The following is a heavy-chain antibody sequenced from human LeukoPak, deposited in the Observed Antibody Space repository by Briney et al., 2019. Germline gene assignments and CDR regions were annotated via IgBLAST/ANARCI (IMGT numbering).Heavy chain of an antibody. J-gene: IGHJ4*02. V-gene: IGHV4-38-2*02. CDR2: IYHSGST. D-gene: IGHD4-17*01. CDR1: GYSISSGYY. CDR3: ARDISDYGLGLFDY. Sequence: SETLSLTCTVSGYSISSGYYWGWIRQPPGKGLEWIGSIYHSGSTYYNPSLKSRVTISVDTSKNQFSLKLSSVTAADTAVYYCARDISDYGLGLFDYWGQGTLVTVSS.